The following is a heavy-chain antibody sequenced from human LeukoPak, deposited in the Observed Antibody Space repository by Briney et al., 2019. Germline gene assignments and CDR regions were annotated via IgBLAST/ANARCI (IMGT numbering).Heavy chain of an antibody. CDR1: GGTFSSYT. V-gene: IGHV1-69*02. J-gene: IGHJ6*04. CDR3: ARRLLGYCSSTSCYMYYGMDV. CDR2: IIPILGIA. D-gene: IGHD2-2*02. Sequence: ASVKVSCKASGGTFSSYTISWVRQAPGQGLEWMGRIIPILGIANYAQKFQGRVTITADESTSTAYMELSSLRSEDTAVYYCARRLLGYCSSTSCYMYYGMDVWGKGTTVTVSS.